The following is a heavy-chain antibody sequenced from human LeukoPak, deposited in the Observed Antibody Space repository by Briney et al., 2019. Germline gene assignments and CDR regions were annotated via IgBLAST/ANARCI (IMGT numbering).Heavy chain of an antibody. Sequence: ASVKVSCKASGYTFTGYYMHWVRQAPGQGLEWMGWINPNSGGTNYAQKFQGWVTVTRDTSISTAYMELSRLRSDDTAVYYCARDLGRLPNYYYGMDVWGQGTTVTVSS. CDR3: ARDLGRLPNYYYGMDV. D-gene: IGHD3-16*01. V-gene: IGHV1-2*04. J-gene: IGHJ6*02. CDR2: INPNSGGT. CDR1: GYTFTGYY.